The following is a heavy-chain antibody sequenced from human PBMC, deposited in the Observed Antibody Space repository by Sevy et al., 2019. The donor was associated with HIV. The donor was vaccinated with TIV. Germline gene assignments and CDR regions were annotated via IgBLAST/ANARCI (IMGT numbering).Heavy chain of an antibody. J-gene: IGHJ4*02. CDR1: GFTFSGYW. D-gene: IGHD6-13*01. CDR3: VRGHSNFRH. V-gene: IGHV3-7*01. CDR2: IKQDGSEK. Sequence: GGSLRLSCAASGFTFSGYWMSWVRQAPGKGLEWVASIKQDGSEKNYVDSVKGRFTISRDNTKNSLFLQMSSLRAEDTAVYHCVRGHSNFRHWGQGTLVTVSS.